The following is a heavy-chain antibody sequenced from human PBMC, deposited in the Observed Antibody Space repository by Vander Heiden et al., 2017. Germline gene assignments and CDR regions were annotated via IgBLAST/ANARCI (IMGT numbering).Heavy chain of an antibody. V-gene: IGHV3-23*01. Sequence: EVQLLESGGGLVQPGGSLRLSCAASGFTFSSSAMSWVREAAGKGLEWVSGISGSGGSTYYADSVKGRFTISRDNSKNTLYLQMNRLRAEETAVYYCANFAPYSSRWYGFDYWGQGTLVTVSS. J-gene: IGHJ4*02. CDR2: ISGSGGST. CDR1: GFTFSSSA. CDR3: ANFAPYSSRWYGFDY. D-gene: IGHD6-13*01.